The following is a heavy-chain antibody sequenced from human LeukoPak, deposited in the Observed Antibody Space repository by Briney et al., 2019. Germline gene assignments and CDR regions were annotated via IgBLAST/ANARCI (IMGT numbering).Heavy chain of an antibody. J-gene: IGHJ4*02. CDR2: INAGNGNT. V-gene: IGHV1-3*01. Sequence: GASVKVSCKASGYTFTSYAMHWVRQAPGQRLEWMGWINAGNGNTKYSQKFQGRVTITRDTSASTAYMELSSLRSEDTAVYYCARVPITFGGVIVNDYWGQGTLVTVSS. CDR1: GYTFTSYA. CDR3: ARVPITFGGVIVNDY. D-gene: IGHD3-16*02.